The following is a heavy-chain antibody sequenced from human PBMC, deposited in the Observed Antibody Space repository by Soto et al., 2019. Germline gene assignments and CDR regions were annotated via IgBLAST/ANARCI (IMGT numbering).Heavy chain of an antibody. CDR3: VSPLPWIQLWLDY. J-gene: IGHJ4*02. Sequence: SVKVSCKASGGTFSSYAISWVLHAPGQGLEWMGGIIAILGTANYAQKFQGRVTITAVESTSTAYMELRRLRSEDTAVYYCVSPLPWIQLWLDYWGQGTLVTVSS. D-gene: IGHD5-18*01. CDR2: IIAILGTA. CDR1: GGTFSSYA. V-gene: IGHV1-69*13.